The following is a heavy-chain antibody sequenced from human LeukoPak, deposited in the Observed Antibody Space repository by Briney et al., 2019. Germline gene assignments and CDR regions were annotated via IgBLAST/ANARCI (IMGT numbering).Heavy chain of an antibody. J-gene: IGHJ6*03. Sequence: SETLSLTCTVSGGSISSSSYYWGWIRQPPGKGLEWIGSIYYSGSTYYNPSLKSRVTISVDTSKNQFSLKLSSVTAADTAVYYCARRAYYYGSGSYQHYYYYYMDVWGKGTTVTVSS. V-gene: IGHV4-39*01. CDR1: GGSISSSSYY. D-gene: IGHD3-10*01. CDR2: IYYSGST. CDR3: ARRAYYYGSGSYQHYYYYYMDV.